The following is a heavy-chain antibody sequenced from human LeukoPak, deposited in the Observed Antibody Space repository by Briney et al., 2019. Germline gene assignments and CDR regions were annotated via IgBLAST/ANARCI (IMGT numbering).Heavy chain of an antibody. CDR1: GFTFNNYA. J-gene: IGHJ4*02. D-gene: IGHD6-6*01. CDR2: ISGSGDST. CDR3: AKVWGTSFYYLDY. Sequence: GGSLRLSCAASGFTFNNYAMGWVRQAPGKGLEWVSIISGSGDSTYFADSVKGRFTVSRDNSKNTLYLLMNSLRAEDTAVYYCAKVWGTSFYYLDYWGQGTLVTVSS. V-gene: IGHV3-23*01.